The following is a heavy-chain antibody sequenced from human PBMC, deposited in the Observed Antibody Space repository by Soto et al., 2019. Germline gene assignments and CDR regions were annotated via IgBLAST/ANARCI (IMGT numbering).Heavy chain of an antibody. Sequence: GGSLRLSCAASGFTFSSYWMHWVRQAPGKGLVWVSRINSDGSSTSYADSVKGRFTISRDNAKNTLYLQMNSLRAEDTAVYACARVSGYDGEYDAFDIWGQGTMVTVSS. J-gene: IGHJ3*02. CDR3: ARVSGYDGEYDAFDI. V-gene: IGHV3-74*01. CDR2: INSDGSST. CDR1: GFTFSSYW. D-gene: IGHD5-12*01.